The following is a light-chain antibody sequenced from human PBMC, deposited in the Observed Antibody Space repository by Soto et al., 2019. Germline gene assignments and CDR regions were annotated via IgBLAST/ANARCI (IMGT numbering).Light chain of an antibody. V-gene: IGKV3-15*01. J-gene: IGKJ1*01. Sequence: ELKITQSPSTLSLSRVQSATKTSRPSQSVTSNFAWYQQKPGQAPRLLIYDASTRATGIPARFSGSGSGTEVSVTSSSLRSYDFAVYYCQQYNYSAPWTFGRGTKVDIK. CDR1: QSVTSN. CDR3: QQYNYSAPWT. CDR2: DAS.